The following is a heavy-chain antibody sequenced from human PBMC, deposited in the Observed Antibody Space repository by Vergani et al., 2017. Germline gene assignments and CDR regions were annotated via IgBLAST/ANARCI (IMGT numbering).Heavy chain of an antibody. D-gene: IGHD3-10*01. V-gene: IGHV3-33*01. CDR2: IWYDGSNK. CDR3: ARDHGSGSYSKPGWGNYYMDV. J-gene: IGHJ6*03. Sequence: QVQLVESGGGVVQPGRSLRLSCAASGFTFSSYGMHWVRQAPGKGLEWVAVIWYDGSNKYYADSVKGRFSISRDNSKNTLDLQMNSLRAEDTAVYYCARDHGSGSYSKPGWGNYYMDVWGKGTTVTVSS. CDR1: GFTFSSYG.